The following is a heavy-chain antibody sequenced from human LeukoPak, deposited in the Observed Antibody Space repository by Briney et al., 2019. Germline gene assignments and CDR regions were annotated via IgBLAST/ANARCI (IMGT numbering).Heavy chain of an antibody. CDR1: GGSFSGYY. CDR3: ARCSAWYYYDSSGVFDY. J-gene: IGHJ4*02. Sequence: SETLSLTCAVYGGSFSGYYWSWIRQPPGKGLEWIGEINHSGSTNYNPSLKSRVTISVDTSKNQFSLKLSSVTAADTAVYYCARCSAWYYYDSSGVFDYWGQGTLVTVSS. CDR2: INHSGST. D-gene: IGHD3-22*01. V-gene: IGHV4-34*01.